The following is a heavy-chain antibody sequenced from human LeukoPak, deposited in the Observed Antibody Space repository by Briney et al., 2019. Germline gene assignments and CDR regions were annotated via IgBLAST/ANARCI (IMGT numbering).Heavy chain of an antibody. D-gene: IGHD3-3*01. CDR2: ISYDGSNK. Sequence: GGSLRLSCAASGFTFSSYAMHWVRQAPGKGLEWVAVISYDGSNKYYADSVKGRSTISRDNSKNTLYLQMNSLRAEDTAVYYCARGTPYYDFWSGYYADYWGQGTLVTVSS. CDR3: ARGTPYYDFWSGYYADY. V-gene: IGHV3-30*01. J-gene: IGHJ4*02. CDR1: GFTFSSYA.